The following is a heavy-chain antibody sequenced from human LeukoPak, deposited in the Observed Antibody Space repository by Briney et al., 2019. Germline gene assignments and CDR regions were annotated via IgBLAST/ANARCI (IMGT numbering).Heavy chain of an antibody. CDR2: INWNGGST. Sequence: PGGSLRLSCAASGFTFDDYGMSWVRQAPGKGLEWVSGINWNGGSTGYADSVKGRFTISRDNAKNSLYLQMNSLRAEDTALYYCARDYGGRYDFWSGYYRGVIFNWGQGTLVTVSS. V-gene: IGHV3-20*04. CDR3: ARDYGGRYDFWSGYYRGVIFN. J-gene: IGHJ4*02. CDR1: GFTFDDYG. D-gene: IGHD3-3*01.